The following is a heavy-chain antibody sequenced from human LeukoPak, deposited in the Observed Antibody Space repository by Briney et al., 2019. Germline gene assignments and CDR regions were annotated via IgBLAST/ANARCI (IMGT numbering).Heavy chain of an antibody. CDR1: GFTFDDYG. D-gene: IGHD3-3*01. J-gene: IGHJ6*03. CDR3: ARDTYYDFWSGYYYYYYMDV. Sequence: GGSLRLSCAASGFTFDDYGMSWVRQAPGKGLEWVSGINWNGGSTGYADSVKGRFTISRDNAKNSLYLQMNSLRAEDTALYYCARDTYYDFWSGYYYYYYMDVWGKGTTVTVSS. V-gene: IGHV3-20*04. CDR2: INWNGGST.